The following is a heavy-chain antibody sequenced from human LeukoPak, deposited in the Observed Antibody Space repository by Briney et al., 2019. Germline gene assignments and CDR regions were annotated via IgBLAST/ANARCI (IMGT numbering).Heavy chain of an antibody. Sequence: GGSLRLSCEASGSIFSSYSMSWVRQAPGKGLEWVSAITGSGGSPYSADSVKGRFTISRDNSKNTLYLQMSSLRAEDTAVYYCARLRSSSWPDYWGQGTLVTVSS. CDR1: GSIFSSYS. CDR2: ITGSGGSP. D-gene: IGHD6-13*01. J-gene: IGHJ4*02. V-gene: IGHV3-23*01. CDR3: ARLRSSSWPDY.